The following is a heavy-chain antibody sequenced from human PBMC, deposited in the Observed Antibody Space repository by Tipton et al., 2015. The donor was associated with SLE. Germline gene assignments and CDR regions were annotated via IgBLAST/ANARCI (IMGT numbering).Heavy chain of an antibody. CDR1: GGSFSGYY. CDR3: ARGMTYYYDSSVRY. Sequence: TLSLTCAVYGGSFSGYYWSWIRQPPGKGLEWIGEINHSGSTNYNPSLKSRVTISVDTSKNQFSLKLSSVTAADTAVYYCARGMTYYYDSSVRYWGQGTLVTVSS. V-gene: IGHV4-34*01. CDR2: INHSGST. D-gene: IGHD3-22*01. J-gene: IGHJ4*02.